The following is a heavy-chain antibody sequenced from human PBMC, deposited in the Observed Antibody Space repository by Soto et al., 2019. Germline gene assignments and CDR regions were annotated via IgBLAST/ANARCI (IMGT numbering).Heavy chain of an antibody. J-gene: IGHJ4*02. CDR2: ISYSGNT. D-gene: IGHD3-16*02. CDR3: VRTNYDYVWGSYRFDF. V-gene: IGHV4-30-4*01. Sequence: QVQLQESGPGLVKPSQTLSLTCTVSGGSISIGDYYWSWIRQPPGKGLEWIGYISYSGNTYYIPSLKSRLTISGDTSKNQFSLRLSSVTAADTAVYYCVRTNYDYVWGSYRFDFWGQGTLVTVSS. CDR1: GGSISIGDYY.